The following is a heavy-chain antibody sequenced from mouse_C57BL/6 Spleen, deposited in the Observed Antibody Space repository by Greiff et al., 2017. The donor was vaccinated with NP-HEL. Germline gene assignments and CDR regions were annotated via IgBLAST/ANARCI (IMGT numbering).Heavy chain of an antibody. Sequence: EVKVVESGGGLVQPGGSLSLSCAASGFTFTDYYMSWVRQPPGKALEWLGFIRNKANGYTTEYSASVKGRFTISRDNSQSILYLQMNARRAEDRATEYCARCYGSKDYAMDYWGQGTSVTVSS. CDR2: IRNKANGYTT. D-gene: IGHD1-1*01. CDR3: ARCYGSKDYAMDY. J-gene: IGHJ4*01. V-gene: IGHV7-3*01. CDR1: GFTFTDYY.